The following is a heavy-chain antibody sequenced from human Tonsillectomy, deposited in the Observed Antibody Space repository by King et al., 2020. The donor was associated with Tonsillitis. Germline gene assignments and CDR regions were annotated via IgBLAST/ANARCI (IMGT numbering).Heavy chain of an antibody. Sequence: VQLVESGGGLVQPGGSLRLSCAASGFTFSSYDMHWVRQATGKGLEWVSAIGTAGDTYYPGSVKGRFTISRENAKNSLYLQMNSLRAGDTAVYYCARAWRYDILAGRYGMDVWGQGTTVTVSS. D-gene: IGHD3-9*01. V-gene: IGHV3-13*01. CDR2: IGTAGDT. J-gene: IGHJ6*02. CDR3: ARAWRYDILAGRYGMDV. CDR1: GFTFSSYD.